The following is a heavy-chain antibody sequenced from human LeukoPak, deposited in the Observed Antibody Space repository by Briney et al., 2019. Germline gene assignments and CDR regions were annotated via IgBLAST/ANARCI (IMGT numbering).Heavy chain of an antibody. CDR1: GGSISSSSYY. D-gene: IGHD3-3*01. CDR2: IYYSGST. CDR3: ARHVLSGYLNYWYFDR. J-gene: IGHJ2*01. Sequence: SETLSLTCTVSGGSISSSSYYWGWIRQPPGKGLEWIGSIYYSGSTYYNPSLKSRVTISVDTSKNQFSLKLSSVTAADTAVYYCARHVLSGYLNYWYFDRWGRGTLVTVSS. V-gene: IGHV4-39*01.